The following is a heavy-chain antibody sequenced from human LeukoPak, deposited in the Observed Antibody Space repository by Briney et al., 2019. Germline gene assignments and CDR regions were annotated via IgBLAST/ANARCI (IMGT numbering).Heavy chain of an antibody. CDR2: IYYSGSG. Sequence: SATLSLTCTVSGGSISNYYWSWIRQPPGKGLEWIGYIYYSGSGNYNPSLKSRVTISVDTSKNQFSLKLSSVTAADTAVYYCARGPPCFDYWGQGTLVTVSS. V-gene: IGHV4-59*01. J-gene: IGHJ4*02. CDR1: GGSISNYY. CDR3: ARGPPCFDY.